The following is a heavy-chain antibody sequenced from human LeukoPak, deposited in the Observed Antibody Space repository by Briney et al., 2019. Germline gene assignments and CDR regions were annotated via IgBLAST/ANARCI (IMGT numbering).Heavy chain of an antibody. CDR3: ATDLRTVTTFGHYYHGMDD. V-gene: IGHV3-15*01. D-gene: IGHD4-17*01. CDR2: IKSKADGATT. J-gene: IGHJ6*02. CDR1: GFAFSDAW. Sequence: GGSLRLSCAASGFAFSDAWMNWFHQAPGKGLYWVGRIKSKADGATTDYGTTVKGRFTISRDDSKNTFYLQMKSLKTEDTGVYYCATDLRTVTTFGHYYHGMDDWGQGTTVTVSS.